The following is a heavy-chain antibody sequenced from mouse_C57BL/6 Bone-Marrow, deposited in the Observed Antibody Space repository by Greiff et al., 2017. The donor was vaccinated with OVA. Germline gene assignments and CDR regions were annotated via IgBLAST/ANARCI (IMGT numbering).Heavy chain of an antibody. V-gene: IGHV8-12*01. J-gene: IGHJ3*01. CDR3: ARVYYDYAWFAY. Sequence: QVTLKVSGPGILQSSQTLSLTCSFSGFSLSTSGMGVSWIRQPSGKGLEWLAHNYWDDDKRYNPSLKSRLTISKVTSRNQVFLKITSVDTADTATYYCARVYYDYAWFAYWGQGTLVTVSA. CDR2: NYWDDDK. D-gene: IGHD2-4*01. CDR1: GFSLSTSGMG.